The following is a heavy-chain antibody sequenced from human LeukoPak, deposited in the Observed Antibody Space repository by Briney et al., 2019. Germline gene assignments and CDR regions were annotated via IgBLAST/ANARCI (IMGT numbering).Heavy chain of an antibody. CDR2: IYISGST. CDR1: GGSFSSGLYY. CDR3: ARIPRGYGDQRGAFDI. V-gene: IGHV4-61*02. D-gene: IGHD4-17*01. J-gene: IGHJ3*02. Sequence: SETLSLTCTVSGGSFSSGLYYWTWIRQPAGKGLEWIGRIYISGSTNYNPSLKSRVTISVDTSKNQFSLKLSSVTAADTAVYYCARIPRGYGDQRGAFDIWGQGTMVTVSS.